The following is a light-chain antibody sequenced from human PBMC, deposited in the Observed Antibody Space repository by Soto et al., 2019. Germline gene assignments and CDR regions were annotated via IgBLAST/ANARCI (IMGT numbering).Light chain of an antibody. CDR3: QPRSNWPPYT. CDR1: QSVSSY. J-gene: IGKJ2*01. CDR2: DAS. Sequence: EIVLTQSPATLSLSPGERATLSCRASQSVSSYLAWYQQKPGQAPMLLIYDASNRATGIPARFSGSGSGTDFTLTISSLEPEDFAVYYCQPRSNWPPYTFGQGTKLEIK. V-gene: IGKV3-11*01.